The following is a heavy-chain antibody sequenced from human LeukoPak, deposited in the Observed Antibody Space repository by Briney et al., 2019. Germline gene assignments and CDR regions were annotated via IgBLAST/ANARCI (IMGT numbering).Heavy chain of an antibody. Sequence: GESLRLSCAASGFTFSSYSMNWVRQAQAKGLEWVSSISSSSSYIYYANSVKGRLTTSRDNAKNSLYTQMNSLGGEDTAGYYFARGLVRYYDSSGPFDYWGQGTLVTVSS. CDR3: ARGLVRYYDSSGPFDY. CDR2: ISSSSSYI. J-gene: IGHJ4*02. D-gene: IGHD3-22*01. V-gene: IGHV3-21*01. CDR1: GFTFSSYS.